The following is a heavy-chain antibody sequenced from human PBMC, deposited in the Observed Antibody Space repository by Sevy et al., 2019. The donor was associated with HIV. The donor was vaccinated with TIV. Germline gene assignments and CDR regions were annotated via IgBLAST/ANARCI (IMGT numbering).Heavy chain of an antibody. Sequence: GGSLRLSCAASGFTFSDYYMSWIRQAPGKGLEWISYISGSDDAIYYADSVKGRFSISRDNAKNSRYLQLTSLRPEDTAVYYCARDHVKDGDLGDYYYFAMDVWGKGTTVTVSS. CDR1: GFTFSDYY. CDR2: ISGSDDAI. V-gene: IGHV3-11*01. D-gene: IGHD4-17*01. CDR3: ARDHVKDGDLGDYYYFAMDV. J-gene: IGHJ6*04.